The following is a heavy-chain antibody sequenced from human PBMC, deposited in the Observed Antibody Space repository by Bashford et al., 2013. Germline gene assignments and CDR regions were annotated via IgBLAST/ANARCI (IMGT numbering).Heavy chain of an antibody. CDR3: GTGVVSSSWPPTPYYFDY. CDR2: IIPIFGTA. D-gene: IGHD6-13*01. Sequence: SVKVSCKASGGTFSSYAISWVRQAPGQGLEWMGGIIPIFGTANYAQKFQGRVTITADKSTSTAYMELSSLRSEDTAVYYCGTGVVSSSWPPTPYYFDYWGQGTLVTVSS. CDR1: GGTFSSYA. J-gene: IGHJ4*02. V-gene: IGHV1-69*06.